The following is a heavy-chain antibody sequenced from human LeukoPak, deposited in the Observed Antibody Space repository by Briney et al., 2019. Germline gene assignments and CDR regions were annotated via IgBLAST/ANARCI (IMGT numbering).Heavy chain of an antibody. Sequence: SETLSLTCAVSGYSISSGYYWGWIRQPPGKGLEWIVSNFYSGSAYYNPSLKSRVTISLDTSKNQFSLKLRSVTATDTAVYYCASINWSRSYFDYWGQGTVVTVSS. CDR2: NFYSGSA. CDR3: ASINWSRSYFDY. CDR1: GYSISSGYY. J-gene: IGHJ4*02. D-gene: IGHD1-1*01. V-gene: IGHV4-38-2*01.